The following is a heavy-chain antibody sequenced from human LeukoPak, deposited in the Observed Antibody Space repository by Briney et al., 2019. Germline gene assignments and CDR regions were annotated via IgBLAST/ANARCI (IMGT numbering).Heavy chain of an antibody. D-gene: IGHD3-3*01. J-gene: IGHJ6*02. Sequence: PSETLSLTCTVSGGSISSYYWSWIRQPPGKGLEWIGYIYYSRSTNYNPSLKSRVTISVDTSKNQFSLKLSSVTAADTAVYYCARGVVITNYYYYYGMDVWGQGTTVTVSS. CDR1: GGSISSYY. V-gene: IGHV4-59*01. CDR2: IYYSRST. CDR3: ARGVVITNYYYYYGMDV.